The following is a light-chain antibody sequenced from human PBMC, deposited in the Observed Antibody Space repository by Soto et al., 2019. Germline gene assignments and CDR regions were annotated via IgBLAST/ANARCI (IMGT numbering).Light chain of an antibody. CDR2: EVT. J-gene: IGLJ1*01. CDR1: SSDIGVYHY. Sequence: QSVLAQPPSASGSPGQSVTVSCTGTSSDIGVYHYVSWYQQHPGKAPKLLIYEVTKRPSGVPDRFSGSKSGNTASLTVSGLQADDEADYYCSSYAGSNNYVFGTGTKVTLL. V-gene: IGLV2-8*01. CDR3: SSYAGSNNYV.